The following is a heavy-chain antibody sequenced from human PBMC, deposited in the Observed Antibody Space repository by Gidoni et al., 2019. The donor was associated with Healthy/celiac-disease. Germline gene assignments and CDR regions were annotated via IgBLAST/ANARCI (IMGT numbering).Heavy chain of an antibody. D-gene: IGHD3-22*01. CDR1: GGSISRYY. J-gene: IGHJ4*02. CDR3: ARENYDSSGYDPYFDY. V-gene: IGHV4-59*01. CDR2: IYYSGST. Sequence: QVQLQESGPGLVKPSETLSLTCTVSGGSISRYYWSWIRQPPGKGLEWIGYIYYSGSTNYNPSLKSRVTISVDTSKNQFSLKLSSVTAADTAVYYCARENYDSSGYDPYFDYWGQGTLVTVSS.